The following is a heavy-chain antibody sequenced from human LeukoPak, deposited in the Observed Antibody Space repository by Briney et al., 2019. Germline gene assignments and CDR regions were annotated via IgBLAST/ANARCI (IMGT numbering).Heavy chain of an antibody. Sequence: GGSLRLSCAASGFVFNNYPMSWVRQAPGKGLEWVSVINGGGDSTYYADSVKGRFTISRDNSKNMLFLQMNSLRAEDTAVYYCVHCGGDCYPCCGMDGWGQGTTVTVSS. CDR2: INGGGDST. CDR3: VHCGGDCYPCCGMDG. V-gene: IGHV3-23*01. D-gene: IGHD2-21*02. J-gene: IGHJ6*02. CDR1: GFVFNNYP.